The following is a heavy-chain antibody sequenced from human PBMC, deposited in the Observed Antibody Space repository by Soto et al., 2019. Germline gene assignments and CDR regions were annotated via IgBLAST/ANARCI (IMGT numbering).Heavy chain of an antibody. J-gene: IGHJ6*03. CDR3: TRHVDCSGGSCYSGYYYYMDV. D-gene: IGHD2-15*01. Sequence: EVQLVESGGGLVQPGGSLKLSCAASGFTFSDSAMHWVRQASGKGLEWVGRIRSKPNTDATAYAASVKGRLTISRDDLKNTAYLQMNSLKTEDTAVYYCTRHVDCSGGSCYSGYYYYMDVWGKGTTVTVSS. CDR1: GFTFSDSA. CDR2: IRSKPNTDAT. V-gene: IGHV3-73*01.